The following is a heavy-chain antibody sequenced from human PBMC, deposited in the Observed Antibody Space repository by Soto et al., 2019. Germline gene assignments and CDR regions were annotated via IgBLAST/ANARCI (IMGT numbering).Heavy chain of an antibody. CDR3: ATMGTPVTGLYYFDY. CDR1: GASITSDNW. Sequence: SETLSLTCLVSGASITSDNWWTWVRQSPEKGLEWIAEIYHNGRTNYNPSLRSRVSVSVDLSKNQFSLEVTSVTAADTAVYFCATMGTPVTGLYYFDYWGQGTLVTVSS. CDR2: IYHNGRT. D-gene: IGHD4-17*01. J-gene: IGHJ4*02. V-gene: IGHV4-4*02.